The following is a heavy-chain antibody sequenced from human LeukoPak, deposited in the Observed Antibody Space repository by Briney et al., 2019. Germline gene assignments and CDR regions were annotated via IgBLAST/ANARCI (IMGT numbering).Heavy chain of an antibody. CDR2: IYYSGST. D-gene: IGHD3-10*01. CDR1: GGSISSSNYY. Sequence: SETLSLTCTVSGGSISSSNYYWGWIRQPPGKGLEWIGSIYYSGSTYYSPSLKSRVTISVDTSKNQFSLKMSSVTAADTAVYYCARDRSPRGFDSWGQGTLVTVSS. J-gene: IGHJ4*02. CDR3: ARDRSPRGFDS. V-gene: IGHV4-39*07.